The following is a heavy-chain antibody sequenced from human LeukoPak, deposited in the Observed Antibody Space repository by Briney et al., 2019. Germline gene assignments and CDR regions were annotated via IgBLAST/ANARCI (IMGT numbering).Heavy chain of an antibody. J-gene: IGHJ4*02. D-gene: IGHD4-11*01. CDR1: GYTFTSYD. V-gene: IGHV1-8*03. Sequence: ASVKVSCKASGYTFTSYDINWVRQATGQGLEWMGWMNPSSGNTGYAQKFQGRVTITRNTSISTAYMELSSLRSEDTAVYYCARNTATITTPFDYWGQGTLVTVSS. CDR3: ARNTATITTPFDY. CDR2: MNPSSGNT.